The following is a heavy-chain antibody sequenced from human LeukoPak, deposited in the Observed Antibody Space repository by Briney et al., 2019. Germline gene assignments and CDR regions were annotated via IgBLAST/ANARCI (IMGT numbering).Heavy chain of an antibody. CDR2: INSDGSST. J-gene: IGHJ5*02. CDR1: GFTFSSYW. Sequence: GGSLRLSCAASGFTFSSYWMHWVRRAPGKGLVWVSRINSDGSSTSYADSVKGRFTISRDNAKNTLYLQMNSLRAEDTAVYYCSRAWIQLPNWFDPWGQGTLVTVSS. V-gene: IGHV3-74*01. CDR3: SRAWIQLPNWFDP. D-gene: IGHD5-18*01.